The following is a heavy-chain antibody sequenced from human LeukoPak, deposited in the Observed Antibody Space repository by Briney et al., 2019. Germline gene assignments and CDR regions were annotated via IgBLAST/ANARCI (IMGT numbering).Heavy chain of an antibody. D-gene: IGHD3-16*01. CDR2: IFGGGST. Sequence: GGSLRLSCAASGFTVSSNYMTWVRQAPGKGLEWVSVIFGGGSTYYADSVKGRFTISRDNSKNALFLQMNSLRVEDTAVYYCARGPGGYDNWGQGTLVTVSS. V-gene: IGHV3-66*01. CDR3: ARGPGGYDN. CDR1: GFTVSSNY. J-gene: IGHJ4*02.